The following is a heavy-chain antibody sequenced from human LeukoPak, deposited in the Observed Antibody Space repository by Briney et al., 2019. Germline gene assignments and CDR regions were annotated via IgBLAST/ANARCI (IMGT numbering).Heavy chain of an antibody. D-gene: IGHD3-3*01. V-gene: IGHV3-48*01. Sequence: GGSLRLSCAAAGFDFNSHSMNWVREAPGKGLEWISHIDSGGRLTYYADSVRGRFSISRDIAKNSVFLQMNSLRVDDTAVYYCARTYDFGRGPPGDAFDNWGQGTLVTVPS. CDR2: IDSGGRLT. CDR3: ARTYDFGRGPPGDAFDN. J-gene: IGHJ3*02. CDR1: GFDFNSHS.